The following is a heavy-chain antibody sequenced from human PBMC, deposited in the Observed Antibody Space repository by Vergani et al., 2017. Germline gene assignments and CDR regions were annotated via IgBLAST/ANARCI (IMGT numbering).Heavy chain of an antibody. CDR1: GESIRSGSHY. D-gene: IGHD2-15*01. V-gene: IGHV4-61*02. J-gene: IGHJ4*02. Sequence: QVKLQESGPGLLKLSQTLSLTCTVSGESIRSGSHYWSWIRQPAGKGPEWIGHIHTGGSTDLNPSFKSRVSISVDTSKSQFSLILNSVTVADTSVYDCARSRPYWSGGSCPAIWGQRALVSVSS. CDR3: ARSRPYWSGGSCPAI. CDR2: IHTGGST.